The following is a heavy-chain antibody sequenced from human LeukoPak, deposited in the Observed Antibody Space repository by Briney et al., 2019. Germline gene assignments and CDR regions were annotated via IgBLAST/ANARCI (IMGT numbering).Heavy chain of an antibody. CDR1: GGSISSYY. D-gene: IGHD3-3*01. CDR3: ARGYDFWSGYQPPDY. J-gene: IGHJ4*02. V-gene: IGHV4-59*13. Sequence: SETLSLTCIVSGGSISSYYWSWIRQPPGKGPEWIGCIYYSGSTNYNPSLKSRVTISVDTSKNQFSLKLSSVTAADTAVYYCARGYDFWSGYQPPDYWGQGTLVTVSS. CDR2: IYYSGST.